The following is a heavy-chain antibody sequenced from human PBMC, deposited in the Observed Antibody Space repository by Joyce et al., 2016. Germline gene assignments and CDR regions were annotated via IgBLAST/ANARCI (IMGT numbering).Heavy chain of an antibody. CDR2: IKSNSEGGTT. J-gene: IGHJ4*02. V-gene: IGHV3-15*01. D-gene: IGHD1-26*01. CDR3: TTDFYGATDFDY. CDR1: GFTFNNAW. Sequence: EVQLVESGGGLVKPGGSLRLSCAASGFTFNNAWMNWVRQAPGKGLEWVGRIKSNSEGGTTDYAAPVKGRFTISRDDSKNTLYLQMNSLKTEDTAVYYCTTDFYGATDFDYWGQGTLVTVSS.